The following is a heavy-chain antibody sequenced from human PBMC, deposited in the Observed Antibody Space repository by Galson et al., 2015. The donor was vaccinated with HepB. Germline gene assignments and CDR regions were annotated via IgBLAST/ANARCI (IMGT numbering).Heavy chain of an antibody. J-gene: IGHJ4*02. Sequence: SLRLSCAASGLTFSSYWMHWVRQAPGKGLVWVSRINSDGSGTSYADSVKGRFTVSRDNAKNTLYLQVNSLRAEDTAVYYCARDVGGVLDYWGQGTLVTVSS. V-gene: IGHV3-74*01. D-gene: IGHD3-16*01. CDR3: ARDVGGVLDY. CDR1: GLTFSSYW. CDR2: INSDGSGT.